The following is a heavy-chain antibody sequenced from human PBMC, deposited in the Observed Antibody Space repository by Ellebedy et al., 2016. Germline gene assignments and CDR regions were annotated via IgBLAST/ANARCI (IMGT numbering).Heavy chain of an antibody. J-gene: IGHJ4*02. V-gene: IGHV3-15*01. Sequence: GGSLRLSCAASGFTFSNTWMNWVCKAPGKGLEWVGRTTSKTDVGAADYAATVKGRFTISRYDSKNTLYLQMNSLKTEDTAVYFCTTVYRYNYDSVWGQGTLVTVSS. D-gene: IGHD5-18*01. CDR1: GFTFSNTW. CDR2: TTSKTDVGAA. CDR3: TTVYRYNYDSV.